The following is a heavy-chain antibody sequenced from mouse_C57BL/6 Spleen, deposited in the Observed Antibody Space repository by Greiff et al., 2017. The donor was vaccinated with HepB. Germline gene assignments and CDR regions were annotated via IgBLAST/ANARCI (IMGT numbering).Heavy chain of an antibody. CDR1: GYTFTSYW. CDR2: IHPNSGST. Sequence: GQLQQPGAELVKPGASVKLSCKASGYTFTSYWMHWVKQRPGQGLEWIGMIHPNSGSTNYNEKFKSKATLTVDKSSSTAYMQLSSLTSEDSAVYYWAYYYGEAWFAYWGQGTLVTVSA. D-gene: IGHD1-1*01. V-gene: IGHV1-64*01. J-gene: IGHJ3*01. CDR3: AYYYGEAWFAY.